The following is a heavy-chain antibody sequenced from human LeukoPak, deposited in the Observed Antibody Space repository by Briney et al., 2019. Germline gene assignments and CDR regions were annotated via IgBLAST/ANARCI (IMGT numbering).Heavy chain of an antibody. D-gene: IGHD2-2*01. CDR2: ISGSGST. CDR1: GYIFNNYA. CDR3: VKGGQDCSPTTCYYD. V-gene: IGHV3-23*01. Sequence: PGGSLRLSCVASGYIFNNYAVSWVRQAPGKGLEWVSAISGSGSTYYADSVKGRFTISRDNSKNTGYLQMNSQRAEDTAVYYCVKGGQDCSPTTCYYDWGQGTLVTVSS. J-gene: IGHJ4*02.